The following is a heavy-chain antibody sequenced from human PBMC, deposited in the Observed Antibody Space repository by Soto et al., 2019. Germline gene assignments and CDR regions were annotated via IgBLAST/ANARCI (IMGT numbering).Heavy chain of an antibody. V-gene: IGHV1-18*01. CDR1: GYTFTSYG. CDR2: ISAYNGNT. CDR3: AREYSSSSKGDFDY. D-gene: IGHD6-6*01. Sequence: ASVKVSCKASGYTFTSYGISWLRQAPGQGLEWMGWISAYNGNTNYAQKLQGRVTMTTDTSTSTAYMELRSLRSDDTAVYYCAREYSSSSKGDFDYWGQGTLVTVSS. J-gene: IGHJ4*02.